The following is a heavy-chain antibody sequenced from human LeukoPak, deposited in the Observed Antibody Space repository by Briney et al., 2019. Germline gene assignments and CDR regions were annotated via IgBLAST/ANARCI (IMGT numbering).Heavy chain of an antibody. CDR2: ISSKGGST. V-gene: IGHV3-64D*09. Sequence: GGSLRLSCSASGFTFSSYTIHWVRQAPGKGLEYVSAISSKGGSTYYADSVKGRFTISRDNSKNTLYLQMSSLRAEDTAVYYCVKVYDSSGYYYGAFDIWGQGTMVTVSS. J-gene: IGHJ3*02. D-gene: IGHD3-22*01. CDR1: GFTFSSYT. CDR3: VKVYDSSGYYYGAFDI.